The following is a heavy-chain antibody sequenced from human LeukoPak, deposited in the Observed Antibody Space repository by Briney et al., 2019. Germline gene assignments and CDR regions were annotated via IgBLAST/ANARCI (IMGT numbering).Heavy chain of an antibody. CDR1: GYTFTSYY. CDR2: INPSGGST. D-gene: IGHD6-6*01. CDR3: ARGPAVHYYYYYMDV. J-gene: IGHJ6*03. V-gene: IGHV1-46*01. Sequence: ASVKVSCKASGYTFTSYYMHWVRQAPGQGLEWMGIINPSGGSTSYAQKFQGRVTMTRDMSTSTVYMELSSLRSEDTAVYYCARGPAVHYYYYYMDVWGKGTTVTVSS.